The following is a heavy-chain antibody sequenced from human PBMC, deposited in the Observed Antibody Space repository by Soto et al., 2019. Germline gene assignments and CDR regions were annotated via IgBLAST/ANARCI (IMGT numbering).Heavy chain of an antibody. J-gene: IGHJ4*02. CDR2: MYSSGST. D-gene: IGHD2-15*01. CDR1: DGSVSSGSYY. CDR3: ARDSVALFDS. Sequence: SETLSLTCTVSDGSVSSGSYYWTWIRQPPGKGLEWIGYMYSSGSTLYNPSLKSRVIISVDTSMNQFSLKLRSVTASDTAVYYCARDSVALFDSWGQGTLVTVSS. V-gene: IGHV4-61*01.